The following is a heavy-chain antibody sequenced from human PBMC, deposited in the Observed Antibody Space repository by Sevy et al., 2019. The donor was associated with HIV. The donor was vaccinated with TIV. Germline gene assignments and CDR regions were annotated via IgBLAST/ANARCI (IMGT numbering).Heavy chain of an antibody. J-gene: IGHJ5*02. Sequence: ASVKVSCKASGYSFTNYGIGWVRQAPGQGLEWMGWISGYNGYTNYAQNLQGRGTMTTDTSTSTAYMELRSLRSDDTAIYYCAKEGKNIRSWFDPWGQGPLVTVSS. CDR1: GYSFTNYG. CDR3: AKEGKNIRSWFDP. CDR2: ISGYNGYT. V-gene: IGHV1-18*01. D-gene: IGHD3-3*02.